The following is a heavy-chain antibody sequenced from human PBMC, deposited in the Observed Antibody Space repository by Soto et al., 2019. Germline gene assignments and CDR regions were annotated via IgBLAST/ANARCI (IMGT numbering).Heavy chain of an antibody. J-gene: IGHJ2*01. CDR3: ASIQDYDFWSGSTGYFDL. CDR1: GGSFSGYY. CDR2: INHSGST. V-gene: IGHV4-34*01. Sequence: QVQLQQWGAGLLKPSETLSLTCAVYGGSFSGYYWSWIRQSPGKGLEWIGEINHSGSTNYNPSLKSRVTISVDTSKNQFSLKLSSVTAADTAVYYCASIQDYDFWSGSTGYFDLWGRGTLVTVSS. D-gene: IGHD3-3*01.